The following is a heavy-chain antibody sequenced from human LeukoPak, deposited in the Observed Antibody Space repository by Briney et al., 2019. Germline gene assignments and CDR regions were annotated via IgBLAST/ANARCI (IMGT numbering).Heavy chain of an antibody. V-gene: IGHV3-48*03. CDR1: GFTFKSYA. Sequence: GGSLRLSCATSGFTFKSYAMNWVRQAPGKGLEWVSYISSSGSTIYYADSVKGRFTISRDNAKNSLYLQMNSLRAEDTAVYYCAELGITMIGGVWGKGTTVTISS. CDR2: ISSSGSTI. J-gene: IGHJ6*04. D-gene: IGHD3-10*02. CDR3: AELGITMIGGV.